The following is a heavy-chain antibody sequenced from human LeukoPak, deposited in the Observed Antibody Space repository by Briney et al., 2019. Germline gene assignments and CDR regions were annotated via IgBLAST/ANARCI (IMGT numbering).Heavy chain of an antibody. V-gene: IGHV4-59*08. Sequence: PSETLSLTCTVSGGSISSYYWSWIRQPPGKGLEWIGYIYYSGSTNYNPSLKSRVTISVDTSKNQFSLNLSSVTAADTAVYYCARSALDYVCHYWGQGTLVTVSS. D-gene: IGHD3-16*01. CDR3: ARSALDYVCHY. CDR1: GGSISSYY. J-gene: IGHJ4*02. CDR2: IYYSGST.